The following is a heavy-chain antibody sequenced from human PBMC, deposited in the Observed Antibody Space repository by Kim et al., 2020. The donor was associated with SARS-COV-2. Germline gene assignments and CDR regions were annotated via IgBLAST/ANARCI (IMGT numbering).Heavy chain of an antibody. CDR1: GFTFSDYY. CDR3: ARAAYYDFWSGYFHAPNDAFDI. D-gene: IGHD3-3*01. J-gene: IGHJ3*02. Sequence: GGSLRLSCAASGFTFSDYYMSWIRQAPGKGLEWVSYISSSGSTIYYADSVKGRFTISRDNAKNSLYLQMNSLRDEDTAVYYCARAAYYDFWSGYFHAPNDAFDIWGQGTMDTVSS. V-gene: IGHV3-11*01. CDR2: ISSSGSTI.